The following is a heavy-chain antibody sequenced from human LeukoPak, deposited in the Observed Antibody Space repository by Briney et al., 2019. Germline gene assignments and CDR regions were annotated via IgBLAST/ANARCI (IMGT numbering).Heavy chain of an antibody. D-gene: IGHD6-19*01. J-gene: IGHJ4*02. CDR3: ARGREWLAPVDY. Sequence: ASVKDSCKASGYTFTGYYIHWVRQAPRQGLEWMGWINPNSGGTNYAQKFQGRVTMTRDTSISTAYMELSRLRSDDTAVYYCARGREWLAPVDYWGQGTLVTVSS. V-gene: IGHV1-2*02. CDR2: INPNSGGT. CDR1: GYTFTGYY.